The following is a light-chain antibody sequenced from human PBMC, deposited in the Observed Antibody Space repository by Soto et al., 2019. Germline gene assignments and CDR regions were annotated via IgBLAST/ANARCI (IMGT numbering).Light chain of an antibody. CDR3: QQFGTSPWT. CDR1: QSVSSSY. V-gene: IGKV3-20*01. Sequence: EIVLTQSPGTLSLSPGERATLSCRASQSVSSSYLAWYQQKPGQAPRLLIYGASSRATGIPDRFSGSGSGTDFTLTISRLEPEEFAVYYCQQFGTSPWTFGQGTNVEI. CDR2: GAS. J-gene: IGKJ1*01.